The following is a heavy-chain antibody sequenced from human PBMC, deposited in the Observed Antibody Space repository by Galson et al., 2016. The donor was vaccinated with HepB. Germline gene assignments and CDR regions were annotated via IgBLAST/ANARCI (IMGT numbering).Heavy chain of an antibody. J-gene: IGHJ4*01. Sequence: SLRLSCAASGFTFSSYWMTWVRQAPGKGLEWVANIKPDGSEKYSVDSVKGRFTISRDNAKNSLYLQMNSLRVEDTAVYYCGWGTTWLAGVWGHGTLVAVSS. CDR1: GFTFSSYW. V-gene: IGHV3-7*04. CDR2: IKPDGSEK. D-gene: IGHD5-12*01. CDR3: GWGTTWLAGV.